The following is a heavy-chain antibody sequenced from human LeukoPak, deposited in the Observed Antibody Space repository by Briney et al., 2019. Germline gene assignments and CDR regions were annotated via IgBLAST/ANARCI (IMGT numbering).Heavy chain of an antibody. CDR1: GYTFTSYY. D-gene: IGHD3-10*01. CDR2: INPSGGST. CDR3: ARDPYGSGSYWGYYYMDV. Sequence: ASVKVSCKASGYTFTSYYMHWVRQAPGQGLEWMGIINPSGGSTSYAQKFQGRVTMTRDMSTSTVYMELSSLRSEDTAVYYCARDPYGSGSYWGYYYMDVWGKGTTVTVSS. V-gene: IGHV1-46*01. J-gene: IGHJ6*03.